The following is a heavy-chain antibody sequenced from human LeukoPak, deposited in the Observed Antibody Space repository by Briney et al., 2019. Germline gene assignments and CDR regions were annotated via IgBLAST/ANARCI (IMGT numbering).Heavy chain of an antibody. CDR2: ISYDGSDT. Sequence: NPGGSLRLSCAASGFTFSSYAMHWVRQAPGKGLEWVAIISYDGSDTYYTDSVKGRFTISRDNSKNTLYLQMNSLRAEDTAVYYCASARVVEVLATPTAPDYWGQGTLVTVSS. D-gene: IGHD2-2*01. J-gene: IGHJ4*02. V-gene: IGHV3-30-3*01. CDR1: GFTFSSYA. CDR3: ASARVVEVLATPTAPDY.